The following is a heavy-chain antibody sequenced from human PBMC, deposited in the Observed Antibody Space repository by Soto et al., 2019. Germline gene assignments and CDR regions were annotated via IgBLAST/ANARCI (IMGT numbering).Heavy chain of an antibody. CDR2: IYSGGST. J-gene: IGHJ3*02. D-gene: IGHD3-22*01. CDR3: ARNYDSTAGGAFDI. V-gene: IGHV3-53*01. CDR1: GFTFSSYG. Sequence: PGGSLRLSCAASGFTFSSYGMSWVRQAPGKGLEWVSVIYSGGSTYYADSVKGRFTTSRDNSKNTLYLQMNSLRAEDTAVYYCARNYDSTAGGAFDIWGQGTMVTVSS.